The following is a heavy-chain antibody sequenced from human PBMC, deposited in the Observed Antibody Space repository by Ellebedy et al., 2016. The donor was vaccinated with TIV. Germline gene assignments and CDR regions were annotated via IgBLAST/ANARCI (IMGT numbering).Heavy chain of an antibody. CDR3: ARLLPTGIYGRGFFDY. J-gene: IGHJ4*01. CDR2: TEFIGSA. D-gene: IGHD3-10*01. Sequence: SETLSLTXTVSGDSISSSGSYGGWIRQPPGKGLDWIGITEFIGSAYYSPPLTSRVTISVDKSQNQLSLNLISVTGADTAVYYCARLLPTGIYGRGFFDYWGQGILVTVSS. CDR1: GDSISSSGSY. V-gene: IGHV4-39*01.